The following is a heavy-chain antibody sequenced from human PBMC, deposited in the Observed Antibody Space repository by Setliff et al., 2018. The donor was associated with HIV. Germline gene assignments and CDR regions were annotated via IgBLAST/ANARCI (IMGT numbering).Heavy chain of an antibody. CDR1: GGSISSSSYY. V-gene: IGHV4-39*01. D-gene: IGHD6-13*01. J-gene: IGHJ6*03. CDR2: IYYSGST. Sequence: NPSETLSLTCTVSGGSISSSSYYWGWIRQPPGKGLEWIGSIYYSGSTYYNPSLKSRVTISVDTSKNQFSLKLSSVTAADTAVYYCARGGAAAGIVSYYYYYMDVWVKGTTVTVSS. CDR3: ARGGAAAGIVSYYYYYMDV.